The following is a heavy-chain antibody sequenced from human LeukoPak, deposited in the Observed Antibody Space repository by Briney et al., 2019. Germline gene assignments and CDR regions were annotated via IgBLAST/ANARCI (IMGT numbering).Heavy chain of an antibody. CDR2: IYYSGST. D-gene: IGHD5-24*01. J-gene: IGHJ4*02. CDR1: GGSISSYY. CDR3: ARAAAGGGYNSDY. Sequence: SETLSLTCTVSGGSISSYYWSWIRQPPGKGLEWIGYIYYSGSTNYNPSLKSRATISVDTSKNQFSLKLSSVTAADTAVYYCARAAAGGGYNSDYWGQGTLVTVSS. V-gene: IGHV4-59*01.